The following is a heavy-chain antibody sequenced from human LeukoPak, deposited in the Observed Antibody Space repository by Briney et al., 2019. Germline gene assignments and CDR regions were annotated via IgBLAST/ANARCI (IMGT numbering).Heavy chain of an antibody. J-gene: IGHJ4*02. CDR1: GGSFSGYY. CDR2: INHSGST. D-gene: IGHD3-22*01. CDR3: ARVSSRRLPPTYSYDRGNYFDY. Sequence: PSETLSLTCAVYGGSFSGYYWSWIRQPPGKGLEWIGEINHSGSTNYSPSLKSRVTISVDTSKNQFSLRLSSVTAADTAVYYCARVSSRRLPPTYSYDRGNYFDYWGQGTLVTVSS. V-gene: IGHV4-34*01.